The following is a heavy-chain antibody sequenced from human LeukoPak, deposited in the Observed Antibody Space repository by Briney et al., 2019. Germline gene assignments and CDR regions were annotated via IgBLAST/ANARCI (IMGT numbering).Heavy chain of an antibody. V-gene: IGHV4-59*12. CDR2: IYYSGST. D-gene: IGHD5-18*01. J-gene: IGHJ4*02. CDR1: GGSISSYY. CDR3: ARGRRGYSYGYSRLFDY. Sequence: SETLSLTCTVSGGSISSYYWSWIRQPPGKGLEWIGYIYYSGSTNYNPSLKSRVTISVDTSKNQFSLKLSSVTAADTAVYYCARGRRGYSYGYSRLFDYWGQGTLVTVSS.